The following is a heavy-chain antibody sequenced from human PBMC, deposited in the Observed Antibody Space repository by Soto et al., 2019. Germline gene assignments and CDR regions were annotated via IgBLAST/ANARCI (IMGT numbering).Heavy chain of an antibody. Sequence: AETLSLTCTVSGCSVSSGNYYWGWLRQPPGQGLEGIGYIYYSGNTNYKPALKSRVTISVDTSKNQYALKLSSVTAADTAVYYCARECCAEYYDSSGRRGPMKAFDIWGQGTMVTVSS. CDR2: IYYSGNT. V-gene: IGHV4-61*01. CDR3: ARECCAEYYDSSGRRGPMKAFDI. J-gene: IGHJ3*02. D-gene: IGHD3-22*01. CDR1: GCSVSSGNYY.